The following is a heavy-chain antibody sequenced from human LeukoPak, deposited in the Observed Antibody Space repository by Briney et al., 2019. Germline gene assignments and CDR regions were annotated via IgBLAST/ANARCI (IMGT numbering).Heavy chain of an antibody. CDR3: ARLDYYGPGSYYKPKLYYFDY. D-gene: IGHD3-10*01. CDR1: GYTFTGYY. CDR2: ISAYNGNT. J-gene: IGHJ4*02. Sequence: ASVKVSCKASGYTFTGYYMHWVRQAPGQGLEWMGWISAYNGNTNYAQKLQGRVTMTTDTSTSTAYMELRSLRSDDTAVYYCARLDYYGPGSYYKPKLYYFDYWGQGTLVTVSS. V-gene: IGHV1-18*04.